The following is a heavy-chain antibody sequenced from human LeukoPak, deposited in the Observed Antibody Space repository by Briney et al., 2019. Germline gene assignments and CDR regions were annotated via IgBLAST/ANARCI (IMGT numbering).Heavy chain of an antibody. CDR2: ISGSGGST. CDR1: GFTFSSYA. D-gene: IGHD3-16*02. CDR3: AKVYDYVWGSYRYLDY. J-gene: IGHJ4*02. V-gene: IGHV3-23*01. Sequence: GGSLRLSCAASGFTFSSYAMSWVRQAPGKGLEWVSAISGSGGSTYYADSVKGRFTISRDNSKNTLYLQMNSLRAEDAAVYYCAKVYDYVWGSYRYLDYWGQGTLVTVSS.